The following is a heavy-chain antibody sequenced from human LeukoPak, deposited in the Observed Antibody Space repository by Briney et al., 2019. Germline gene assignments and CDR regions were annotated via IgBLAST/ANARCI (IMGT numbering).Heavy chain of an antibody. CDR3: ARGRSSGWDDAFDI. J-gene: IGHJ3*02. D-gene: IGHD6-19*01. V-gene: IGHV4-30-4*08. CDR2: IYYSGST. CDR1: GGSISSGDYY. Sequence: SQTLSLTCIVSGGSISSGDYYWSWIRQPPGKGLEWIGYIYYSGSTYYNPSLKSRVTISVDTSKNQFSLKLSSVTAADTAVYHCARGRSSGWDDAFDIWGQGTMVTVSS.